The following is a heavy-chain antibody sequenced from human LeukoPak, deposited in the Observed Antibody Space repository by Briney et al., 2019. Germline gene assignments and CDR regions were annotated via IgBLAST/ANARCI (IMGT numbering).Heavy chain of an antibody. Sequence: GGSLRLSCAASGFTFSSYGMHWVRQAPGEGLEWVAYIGYSGTNTHYADSVKGRFTISRDNSKNTVHLQMNSLRAADTALYSCARDLTGKYYIAYWGQGTLVTVSS. J-gene: IGHJ4*02. CDR3: ARDLTGKYYIAY. V-gene: IGHV3-30*02. D-gene: IGHD2-8*02. CDR1: GFTFSSYG. CDR2: IGYSGTNT.